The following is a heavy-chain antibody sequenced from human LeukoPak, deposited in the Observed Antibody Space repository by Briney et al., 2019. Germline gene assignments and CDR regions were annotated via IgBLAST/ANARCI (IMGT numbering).Heavy chain of an antibody. V-gene: IGHV4-59*01. Sequence: SETLSLTCTVSGDSISRYYWSWIRQSPGKGLEWIGHYGGRTTYNPSLKSRVTMSVDTSKNQFSLKLTSVTAADTAVYYCARYDHAPSYYYYMDVWGKGTTVTVPS. J-gene: IGHJ6*03. D-gene: IGHD1-14*01. CDR2: HYGGRT. CDR1: GDSISRYY. CDR3: ARYDHAPSYYYYMDV.